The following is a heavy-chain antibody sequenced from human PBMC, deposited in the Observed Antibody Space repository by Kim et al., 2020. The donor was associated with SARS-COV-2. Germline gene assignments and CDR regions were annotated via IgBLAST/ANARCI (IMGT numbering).Heavy chain of an antibody. CDR3: ARDHVDVVVGLEGKFDP. J-gene: IGHJ5*02. Sequence: ASVKVSCKASGYTFTSYYMHWVRQAPGQGLEWMGIINPSGGNTSYAQKFQGRVTMTRDTSTSTVYKELSSLRSEDTAVYYCARDHVDVVVGLEGKFDPWGQGTLVTVSS. V-gene: IGHV1-46*01. CDR2: INPSGGNT. D-gene: IGHD2-2*03. CDR1: GYTFTSYY.